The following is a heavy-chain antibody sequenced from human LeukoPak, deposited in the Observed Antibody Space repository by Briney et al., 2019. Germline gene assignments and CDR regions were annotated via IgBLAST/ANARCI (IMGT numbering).Heavy chain of an antibody. J-gene: IGHJ4*02. CDR3: ASSSWYYYFDY. V-gene: IGHV3-23*01. D-gene: IGHD6-13*01. CDR2: INTSGGST. Sequence: PGGSLRLSCVASGFTFRHYDMSWVRQAPGKGLEWVSSINTSGGSTYYADSLQGRFTISRDNSKNTLHLQMNSLRAEDTAVYYCASSSWYYYFDYWGQGTLVTVSS. CDR1: GFTFRHYD.